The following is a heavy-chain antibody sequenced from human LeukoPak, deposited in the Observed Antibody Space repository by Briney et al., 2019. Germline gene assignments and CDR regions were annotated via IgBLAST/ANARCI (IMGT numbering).Heavy chain of an antibody. D-gene: IGHD3-22*01. Sequence: GGSLRLSCAASGFTFDDYAMHWVRQAPGKGLEWVANIKQDGSEKYYVDSVKGRFTISRDNAKNSLYLQMNSLKTEDTAVYYCTTDGEDDSSGFYSDYWGQGTLVTVSS. CDR3: TTDGEDDSSGFYSDY. CDR2: IKQDGSEK. CDR1: GFTFDDYA. J-gene: IGHJ4*02. V-gene: IGHV3-7*03.